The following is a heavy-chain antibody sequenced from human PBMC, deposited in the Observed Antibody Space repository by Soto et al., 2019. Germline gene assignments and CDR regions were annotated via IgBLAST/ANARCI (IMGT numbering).Heavy chain of an antibody. CDR2: ISAYNGNT. CDR1: GYTFTSYG. V-gene: IGHV1-18*01. D-gene: IGHD3-10*01. CDR3: ARDPHVVRGFGELPNWLEP. Sequence: GASVKVSCKASGYTFTSYGISWVRQAPGQGLEWMGWISAYNGNTNYAQKLQGRVTMTTETSTSTAYMELRSLRSDDTAVYYCARDPHVVRGFGELPNWLEPWGQGTLVTVSS. J-gene: IGHJ5*02.